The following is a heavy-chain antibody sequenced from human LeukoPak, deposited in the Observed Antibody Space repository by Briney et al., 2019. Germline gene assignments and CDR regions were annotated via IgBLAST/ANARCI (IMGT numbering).Heavy chain of an antibody. CDR1: GGSFSGYY. CDR2: INHSGST. CDR3: ARGLRVAAAGSFFDY. Sequence: PSETLSLTCAVYGGSFSGYYWSWIRQPPGKGLEWIGEINHSGSTNYNPSLKSRVTISVDTSKNQFSLKLSSVTAADTAVYYCARGLRVAAAGSFFDYWGQGTLVTVSS. V-gene: IGHV4-34*01. D-gene: IGHD6-13*01. J-gene: IGHJ4*02.